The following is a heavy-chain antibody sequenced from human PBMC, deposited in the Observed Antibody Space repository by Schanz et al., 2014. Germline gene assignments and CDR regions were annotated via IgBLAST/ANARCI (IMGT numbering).Heavy chain of an antibody. Sequence: VQLVESGGGFVQPGRSLRLSCAAYGFTLSSYAMHWVRQAPGKGLEWVAVISYDGSNKYYADSVKGRFTISRDNSKNTLYLQMNTPRAEDTAVYYCARDRGYCSGGSCLTFDYWGQGTLVTVSS. D-gene: IGHD2-15*01. CDR1: GFTLSSYA. CDR2: ISYDGSNK. CDR3: ARDRGYCSGGSCLTFDY. J-gene: IGHJ4*02. V-gene: IGHV3-30-3*01.